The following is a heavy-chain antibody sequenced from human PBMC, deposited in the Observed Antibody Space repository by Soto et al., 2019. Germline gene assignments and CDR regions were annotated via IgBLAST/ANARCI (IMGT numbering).Heavy chain of an antibody. CDR3: ARSVVTASPHYFQH. V-gene: IGHV3-30-3*01. J-gene: IGHJ1*01. CDR2: ISYDGSND. D-gene: IGHD2-21*02. CDR1: GFTFSSYA. Sequence: PXESLRLSCAASGFTFSSYAMHWVRQAPGKGLEWVSLISYDGSNDYYADSVKGRFSISRDNSKNTLYLQMNSLRAEDTAVYYCARSVVTASPHYFQHWGQGTLVTVSS.